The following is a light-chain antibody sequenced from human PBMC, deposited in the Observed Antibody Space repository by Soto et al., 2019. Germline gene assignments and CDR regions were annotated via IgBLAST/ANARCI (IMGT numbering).Light chain of an antibody. CDR2: AVS. CDR1: SSDICDYKY. J-gene: IGLJ2*01. V-gene: IGLV2-14*01. Sequence: QSALTQPASVSGSPGQSITISCTGTSSDICDYKYVSWYQQHPGKAPNLLIYAVSDRPSGVSNRFSGSKSGNTASLTISGLQAEDEADYYCFSYTRSTTLVFGGGTKLTVL. CDR3: FSYTRSTTLV.